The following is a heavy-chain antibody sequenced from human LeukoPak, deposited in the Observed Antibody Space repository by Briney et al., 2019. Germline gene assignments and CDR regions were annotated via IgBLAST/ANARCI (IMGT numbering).Heavy chain of an antibody. J-gene: IGHJ4*02. Sequence: SETLSLTCTVSGGSISSYYWSWMRQPPGKGLEWIGYIYYTGSTDYNPSLKSRVAISVDTSKNQFSLKLSSVTAADTAVYYCARGSKAAPGTFDYWGQGTLVTVSS. CDR3: ARGSKAAPGTFDY. V-gene: IGHV4-59*01. CDR1: GGSISSYY. CDR2: IYYTGST. D-gene: IGHD6-13*01.